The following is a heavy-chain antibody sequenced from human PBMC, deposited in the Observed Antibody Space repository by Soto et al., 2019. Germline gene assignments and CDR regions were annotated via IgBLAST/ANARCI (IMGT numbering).Heavy chain of an antibody. CDR2: IIPILGIA. Sequence: SVKVSCKASGGTFSSYTISWVRQAPGQGLEWMGRIIPILGIANYAQKFQGRVTITADKSTRTANMELSSLSSEDTAVYYCARDGPIPDDYWGQGTLVTVSS. V-gene: IGHV1-69*04. J-gene: IGHJ4*02. CDR3: ARDGPIPDDY. CDR1: GGTFSSYT.